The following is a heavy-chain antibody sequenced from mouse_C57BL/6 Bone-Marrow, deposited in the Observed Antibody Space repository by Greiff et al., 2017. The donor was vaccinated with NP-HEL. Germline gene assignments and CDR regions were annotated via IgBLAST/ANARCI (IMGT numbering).Heavy chain of an antibody. Sequence: EVKLVESGGGLVQPGGSLKLSCAASGFTFSDYYMYWVRQTPEKRLEWVAYISNGGGSTYYPDTVKGRFTISRDNAKNTLYLQMSRLKSEDTAMYYCARDGYAFAYWGQGTLVTVSA. V-gene: IGHV5-12*01. CDR1: GFTFSDYY. CDR2: ISNGGGST. D-gene: IGHD2-2*01. J-gene: IGHJ3*01. CDR3: ARDGYAFAY.